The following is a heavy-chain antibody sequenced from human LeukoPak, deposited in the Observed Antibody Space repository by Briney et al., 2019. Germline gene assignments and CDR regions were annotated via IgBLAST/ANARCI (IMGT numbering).Heavy chain of an antibody. CDR2: ISSSSSYI. D-gene: IGHD4-17*01. V-gene: IGHV3-21*01. CDR1: GFTFSSYS. Sequence: GGSLRLSCAASGFTFSSYSMNWVRQAPGKGLEWVSSISSSSSYIYYADSVKGRFTISRDNAKNSLYLQMNSLRAEDTAVYYCASMTTVTPAVDYWGQGTVVTVSS. CDR3: ASMTTVTPAVDY. J-gene: IGHJ4*02.